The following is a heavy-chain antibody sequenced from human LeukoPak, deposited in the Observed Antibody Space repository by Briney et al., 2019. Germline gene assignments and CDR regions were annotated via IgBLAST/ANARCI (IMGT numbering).Heavy chain of an antibody. Sequence: SETLSLTCAVYGGSFSGYYWSWIRQPPGKGLEWIGEINHSGSTNYNPSLKSRVTISVDTSKNQFSLKLSSATAADTAVYYCARRGGGFGPYSWFDPWGQGTLVTVSS. CDR1: GGSFSGYY. CDR2: INHSGST. D-gene: IGHD3-10*01. CDR3: ARRGGGFGPYSWFDP. V-gene: IGHV4-34*01. J-gene: IGHJ5*02.